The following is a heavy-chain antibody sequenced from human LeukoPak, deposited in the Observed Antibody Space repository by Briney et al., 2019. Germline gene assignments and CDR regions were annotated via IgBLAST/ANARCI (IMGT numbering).Heavy chain of an antibody. J-gene: IGHJ4*02. CDR2: INPNSGGT. CDR3: ARDFPYCSGGSCYDY. CDR1: GYTFTGYY. Sequence: ASVKVSCKASGYTFTGYYMHWVRQAPGQGLEWMGWINPNSGGTNYAQKFQGRVTMTRDTSISTAYMELSRLRSDDTAVYYCARDFPYCSGGSCYDYWGQGTLVTVSS. V-gene: IGHV1-2*02. D-gene: IGHD2-15*01.